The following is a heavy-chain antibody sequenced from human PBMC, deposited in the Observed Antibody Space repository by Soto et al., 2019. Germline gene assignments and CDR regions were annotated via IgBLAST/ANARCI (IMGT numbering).Heavy chain of an antibody. CDR3: ARDRRGLVVPAAKYYYYGMDV. CDR1: GFTFSSYS. V-gene: IGHV3-21*01. D-gene: IGHD2-2*01. CDR2: ISSSSSYI. J-gene: IGHJ6*02. Sequence: EVQLVESGGGLVKPGGSLRLSCAASGFTFSSYSMNWVRQAPGKGLEWVSSISSSSSYIYYADSVKGRFTISRDNAKNSLYLQMNSLRAEDTAVYYCARDRRGLVVPAAKYYYYGMDVWGQGTTVTVSS.